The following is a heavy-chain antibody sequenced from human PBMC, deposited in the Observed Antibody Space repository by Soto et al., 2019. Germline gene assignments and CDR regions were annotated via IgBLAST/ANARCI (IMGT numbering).Heavy chain of an antibody. D-gene: IGHD1-26*01. CDR1: GFTFSSYG. Sequence: GGSLRLSCAASGFTFSSYGMHWVRQAPGKGLEWVAVIWYDGSNKYYADSVKGRFTISRDNSKNTLYLQMNSLRAEDTAVYYCARGRWELGNYFVDYWGQGTLVTVSS. J-gene: IGHJ4*02. CDR3: ARGRWELGNYFVDY. CDR2: IWYDGSNK. V-gene: IGHV3-33*01.